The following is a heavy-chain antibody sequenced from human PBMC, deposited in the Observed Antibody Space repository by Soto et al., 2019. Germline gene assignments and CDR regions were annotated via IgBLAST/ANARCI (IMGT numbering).Heavy chain of an antibody. CDR3: ARDDPGVGIDY. CDR1: GFTFNKYW. Sequence: EVQLVESGGGLVQPGGSLRLSCAASGFTFNKYWMHWVRQAPGKGLVWVSHITSDGSGTSYVDSARGRFTISRDNAKNTLYLETNNLRAEDTAIYYCARDDPGVGIDYWGQGTLVTVSS. J-gene: IGHJ4*02. V-gene: IGHV3-74*01. CDR2: ITSDGSGT. D-gene: IGHD1-26*01.